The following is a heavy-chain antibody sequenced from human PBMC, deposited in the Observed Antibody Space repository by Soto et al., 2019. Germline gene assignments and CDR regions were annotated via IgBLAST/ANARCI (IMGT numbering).Heavy chain of an antibody. J-gene: IGHJ6*02. Sequence: SENLYLTSAVYDDSSSSSKWWSGVRQPTGKGLEWIGEIYHSGSTNYNPSLKSRVTISVDKSKNQFSLKLSSVTAADTAVYYCARETGYSSSWYSFPYSYYYGMDVLCQGPMVT. V-gene: IGHV4-4*02. CDR1: DDSSSSSKW. D-gene: IGHD6-13*01. CDR2: IYHSGST. CDR3: ARETGYSSSWYSFPYSYYYGMDV.